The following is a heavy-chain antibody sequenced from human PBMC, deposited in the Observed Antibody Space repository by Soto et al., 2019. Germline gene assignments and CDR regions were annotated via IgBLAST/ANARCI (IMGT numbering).Heavy chain of an antibody. V-gene: IGHV3-33*01. D-gene: IGHD6-13*01. J-gene: IGHJ6*02. CDR2: IWYDGSNK. CDR1: GFTCSSYG. CDR3: AREQRLVLDYYYGMDV. Sequence: QVQLVESGGGVAQPGRSLRLSCAASGFTCSSYGMHWVRQAPGTGLEWVAVIWYDGSNKYYADSVKGRFTISRDNSKNTLYLQMYSLRAEDTAVYYCAREQRLVLDYYYGMDVWGQGTTVTVSS.